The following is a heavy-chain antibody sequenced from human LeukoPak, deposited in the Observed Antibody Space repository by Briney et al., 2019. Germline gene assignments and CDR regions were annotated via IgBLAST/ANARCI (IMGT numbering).Heavy chain of an antibody. D-gene: IGHD2-2*01. CDR2: ISGNNDNP. V-gene: IGHV1-18*01. J-gene: IGHJ4*02. CDR1: GYTFSNFG. CDR3: ARDGTSTDDY. Sequence: ASVTVSCKPSGYTFSNFGINWVRQAPGQGLEWMGWISGNNDNPNYGQKFQGRFTVTTDSSTSTAYMELRNLRFDDTAVYYCARDGTSTDDYWGQGTLVTVSS.